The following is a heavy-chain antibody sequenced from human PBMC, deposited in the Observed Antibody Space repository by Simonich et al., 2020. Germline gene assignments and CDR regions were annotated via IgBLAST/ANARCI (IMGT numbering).Heavy chain of an antibody. D-gene: IGHD6-6*01. CDR2: IHHSGRT. CDR1: VGSFSGYY. Sequence: QVQLQQWGAGLLKPSETLSLTCAVYVGSFSGYYWSWIRQPPGKGLEWIGEIHHSGRTNYNPSRKSRVTIAVDTSKNQFSLKLSSVTAADTAGYYCARRYYSTSFDYWGQGTLVTVSS. J-gene: IGHJ4*02. CDR3: ARRYYSTSFDY. V-gene: IGHV4-34*01.